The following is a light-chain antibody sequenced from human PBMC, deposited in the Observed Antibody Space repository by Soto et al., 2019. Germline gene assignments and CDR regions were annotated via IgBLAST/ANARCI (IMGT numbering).Light chain of an antibody. CDR2: GAS. CDR3: QQHGGSIS. V-gene: IGKV3-20*01. Sequence: VVLTQSPGTLSLSPGERATLSCRASENIYNNYVAWYQQKPGQPPRLLVSGASNRAPGIPDRFSGSGSGTYFFLIISRLQPEDFAVYYCQQHGGSISFGEGARVEHK. J-gene: IGKJ4*01. CDR1: ENIYNNY.